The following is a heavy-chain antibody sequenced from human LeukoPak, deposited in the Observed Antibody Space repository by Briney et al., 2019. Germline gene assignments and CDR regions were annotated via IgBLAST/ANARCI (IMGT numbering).Heavy chain of an antibody. Sequence: ESGPTLVNPTQTLTLTCTFSGFSLSTSGVGVGWIRQPPGKALEWLALIYWDDDKRYSPSLKSRLTITKDTSKNQVVLTMTNMDPVDTATYYCAHRNRPTTVAPVDAFDIWGQGTMVTVSS. J-gene: IGHJ3*02. CDR1: GFSLSTSGVG. D-gene: IGHD4-23*01. CDR2: IYWDDDK. V-gene: IGHV2-5*02. CDR3: AHRNRPTTVAPVDAFDI.